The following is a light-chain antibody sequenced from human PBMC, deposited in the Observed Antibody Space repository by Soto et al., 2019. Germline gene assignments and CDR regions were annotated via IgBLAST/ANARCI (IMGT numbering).Light chain of an antibody. CDR1: HTISSTF. J-gene: IGKJ1*01. V-gene: IGKV3-20*01. Sequence: EIVLTQSPGTLSLSPGERATLSCRASHTISSTFFAWYQQKPGQAPRLLIHGASSRATGIPDRFSGSGSGTDFTLTISRLEPEDFAVYYCQQYGTSPRTFGQGTKVDIK. CDR3: QQYGTSPRT. CDR2: GAS.